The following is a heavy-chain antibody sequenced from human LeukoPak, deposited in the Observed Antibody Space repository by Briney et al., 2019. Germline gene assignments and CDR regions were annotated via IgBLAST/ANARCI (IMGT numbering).Heavy chain of an antibody. D-gene: IGHD2-2*01. CDR1: GYTFTGYY. CDR3: ARGPFRYQLLRDY. J-gene: IGHJ4*02. V-gene: IGHV1-2*02. CDR2: INPNSGGT. Sequence: ASVKVSCKASGYTFTGYYMHWVREAPGQGLEWMGWINPNSGGTNYAQKFQGRVTMTRDTSISTAYMELSRLRSDDTAVYYCARGPFRYQLLRDYWGQGTLVTVSS.